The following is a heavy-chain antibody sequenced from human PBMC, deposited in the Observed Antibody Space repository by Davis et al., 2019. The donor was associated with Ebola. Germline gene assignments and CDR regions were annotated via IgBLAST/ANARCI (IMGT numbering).Heavy chain of an antibody. V-gene: IGHV4-59*02. D-gene: IGHD3-3*01. CDR3: ARDGNDFWSGGWFDP. CDR1: GFTVSSTY. CDR2: IYYSGST. Sequence: ESLKISCAASGFTVSSTYMSWIRQPPGKGLEWIGYIYYSGSTNYNPSLKSRVTISVDTSKNQFSLKLSSVTAADTAVYYCARDGNDFWSGGWFDPWGQGTLVTVSS. J-gene: IGHJ5*02.